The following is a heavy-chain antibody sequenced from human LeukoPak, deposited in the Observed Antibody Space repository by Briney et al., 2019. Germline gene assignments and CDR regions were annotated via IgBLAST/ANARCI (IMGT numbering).Heavy chain of an antibody. CDR2: ISYDGSNK. J-gene: IGHJ4*02. D-gene: IGHD1-26*01. Sequence: PGGSLRLSCAASGFTFSSYAMHWVRQAPGKGLEWVAVISYDGSNKYYADSVKGRFTISRDHSKNTLYLQMNSLRAEDTAVYYCARADSGSYRSPFDYWGQGTLVTASS. CDR3: ARADSGSYRSPFDY. CDR1: GFTFSSYA. V-gene: IGHV3-30-3*01.